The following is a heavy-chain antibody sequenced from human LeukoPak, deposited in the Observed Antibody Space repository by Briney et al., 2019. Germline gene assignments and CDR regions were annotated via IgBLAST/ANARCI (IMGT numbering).Heavy chain of an antibody. CDR1: GYTFTSFG. V-gene: IGHV1-18*01. Sequence: ASVKVSCKASGYTFTSFGISWVRQAPGQGLEWMGWISIYDGNTNYAQKLQGRVTMTTDTSTSTAYMELRSLRSDDTAVYYCAKDRVFVGSGNYWGYFDYWGQGTLVTVSS. D-gene: IGHD3-10*01. CDR3: AKDRVFVGSGNYWGYFDY. J-gene: IGHJ4*02. CDR2: ISIYDGNT.